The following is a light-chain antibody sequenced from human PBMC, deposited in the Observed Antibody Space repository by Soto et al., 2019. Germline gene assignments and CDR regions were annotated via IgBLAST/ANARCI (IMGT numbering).Light chain of an antibody. CDR1: QSLSSSQ. J-gene: IGKJ4*01. CDR3: QQFGTSRLT. CDR2: DAS. V-gene: IGKV3-20*01. Sequence: EIVLTQSPGTLSLSPGERATLSCRASQSLSSSQLAWYQQKPGQAPRLLIHDASSRATGISDRFSGSGSGTDFTLTISRLEPEDFAMYYCQQFGTSRLTFGGGTKVDIK.